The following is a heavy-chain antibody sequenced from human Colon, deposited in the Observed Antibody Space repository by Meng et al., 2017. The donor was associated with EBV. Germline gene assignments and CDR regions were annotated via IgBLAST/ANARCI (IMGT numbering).Heavy chain of an antibody. J-gene: IGHJ4*02. CDR3: ARGGGSRSWSFDY. CDR1: GFTFRGFA. V-gene: IGHV3-30-3*01. CDR2: TSYDETDK. D-gene: IGHD6-13*01. Sequence: QVQVVGSGGGVVQPGRSLRLSCEASGFTFRGFAMQWVRQAPGKGLEWGALTSYDETDKYYADSVKGRFIISRDNSNNTLSLQMNSLRAEDSAVYYCARGGGSRSWSFDYWGQGTLVTVSS.